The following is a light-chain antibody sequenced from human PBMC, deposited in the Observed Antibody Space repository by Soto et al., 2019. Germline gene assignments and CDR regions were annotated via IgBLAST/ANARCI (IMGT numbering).Light chain of an antibody. CDR1: SGHSSYA. Sequence: QSVLTQSPSASASLGASVKLTCTLSSGHSSYAIAWHQQQPEKGPRYLMKLSSDGSHSKGDGIPDRFSGSSSGAERYLTISSLQSEDEADYYCQTWDTGAXVVXXGGTKLTVL. CDR3: QTWDTGAXVV. CDR2: LSSDGSH. J-gene: IGLJ2*01. V-gene: IGLV4-69*01.